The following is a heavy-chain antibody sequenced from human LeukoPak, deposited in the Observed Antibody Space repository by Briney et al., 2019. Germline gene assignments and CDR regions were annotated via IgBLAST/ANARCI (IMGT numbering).Heavy chain of an antibody. CDR1: GFTFSSYG. CDR3: AKAIEAGYYYDSSGEEGYFDY. V-gene: IGHV3-30*02. CDR2: IRYDGSNK. D-gene: IGHD3-22*01. Sequence: GGSLRLSCAASGFTFSSYGMHWVRQAPGRGLEWVAFIRYDGSNKYYADSVKGRFTISRDNSKNTLYLQMNSLRAEDTAVYYCAKAIEAGYYYDSSGEEGYFDYWGQGTLVTVSS. J-gene: IGHJ4*02.